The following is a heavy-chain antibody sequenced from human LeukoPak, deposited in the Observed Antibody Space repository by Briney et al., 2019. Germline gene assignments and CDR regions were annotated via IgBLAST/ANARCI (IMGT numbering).Heavy chain of an antibody. CDR2: IIPIFGTA. J-gene: IGHJ6*02. CDR3: ARGIHDFWSGYYNRVAEQNYYGMDV. Sequence: ASVKVSCKASGYTFTGYYMHWVRQAPGQGLEWMGGIIPIFGTANYAQKFQGRVTITADESTSTAYMELSSLRSEDTAVYYCARGIHDFWSGYYNRVAEQNYYGMDVWGQGTTVTVSS. CDR1: GYTFTGYY. D-gene: IGHD3-3*01. V-gene: IGHV1-69*13.